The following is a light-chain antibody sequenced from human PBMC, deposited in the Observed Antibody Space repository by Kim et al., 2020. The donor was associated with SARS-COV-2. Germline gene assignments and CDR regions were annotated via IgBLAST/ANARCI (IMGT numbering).Light chain of an antibody. J-gene: IGLJ2*01. CDR3: SSYAGSNNLV. V-gene: IGLV2-8*01. CDR2: EVN. Sequence: QSALTQPPSAPGSPGQSVTISCTGTSSDVGGYNYVSWYQQHPGKAPKLMIYEVNKRPSGVPDRFSGSKSGNTASLTVSGLQAEDEADYYCSSYAGSNNLVFGGGTQLTVL. CDR1: SSDVGGYNY.